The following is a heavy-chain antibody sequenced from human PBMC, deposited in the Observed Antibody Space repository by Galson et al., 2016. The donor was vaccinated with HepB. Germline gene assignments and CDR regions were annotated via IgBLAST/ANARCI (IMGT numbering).Heavy chain of an antibody. Sequence: SVKVSCKASGYTFGSFPIHWVRQAPGQGLEWMGWVNPGNQNTKYSQKFQDRLTITSDISATTAYMELSDLTSEDTATFYCVRGTGRWAFWGPGTLVIVSS. V-gene: IGHV1-3*01. J-gene: IGHJ4*02. CDR2: VNPGNQNT. D-gene: IGHD1-1*01. CDR3: VRGTGRWAF. CDR1: GYTFGSFP.